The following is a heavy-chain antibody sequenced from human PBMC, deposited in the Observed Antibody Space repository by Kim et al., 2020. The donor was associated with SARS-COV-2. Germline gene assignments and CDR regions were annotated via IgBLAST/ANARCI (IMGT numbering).Heavy chain of an antibody. CDR2: ST. Sequence: STSYNPSLQSRATISIDTSKGHMSLRLTSVTAADTAVYFCARGQDTAKTGYWGQGTLVTVSS. J-gene: IGHJ4*02. CDR3: ARGQDTAKTGY. D-gene: IGHD5-18*01. V-gene: IGHV4-39*02.